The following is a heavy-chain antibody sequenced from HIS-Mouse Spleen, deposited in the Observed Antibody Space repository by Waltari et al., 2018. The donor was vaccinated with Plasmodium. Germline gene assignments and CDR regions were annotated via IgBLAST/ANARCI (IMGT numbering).Heavy chain of an antibody. Sequence: QVQLVQSGAEVKKPGASVKVSCKASGYTFTGYSTHWVRQAPGQGLEWMGWINPNSDGTNYAQKFQGRVTMTRDTSISTAYMELCRLKSDDTAVYYCARLDPHSSSWYRYFQHWGQGTLVTVSS. CDR3: ARLDPHSSSWYRYFQH. CDR1: GYTFTGYS. V-gene: IGHV1-2*02. J-gene: IGHJ1*01. D-gene: IGHD6-13*01. CDR2: INPNSDGT.